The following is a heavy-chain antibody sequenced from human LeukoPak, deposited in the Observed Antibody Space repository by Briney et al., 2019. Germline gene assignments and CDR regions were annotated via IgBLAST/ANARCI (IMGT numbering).Heavy chain of an antibody. D-gene: IGHD1-20*01. CDR1: GGSFSAYY. J-gene: IGHJ5*02. CDR2: INHSGSA. V-gene: IGHV4-34*01. CDR3: ARHITGDYNWFDP. Sequence: SETLSLTCAVSGGSFSAYYWTWIRQPPGKGLEWIGEINHSGSANYNPSLKSRVTISLDTSKNQFSLKLSSVTAADTAVYYCARHITGDYNWFDPWGQGTLVTVSS.